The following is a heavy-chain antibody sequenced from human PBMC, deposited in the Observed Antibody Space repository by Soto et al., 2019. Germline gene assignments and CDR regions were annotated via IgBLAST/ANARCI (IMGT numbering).Heavy chain of an antibody. J-gene: IGHJ4*02. CDR2: IYYSGST. CDR3: ASEPLT. V-gene: IGHV4-31*01. Sequence: QVQLQESGPGLVKPSQTLSLTCTVSGGSISSGGYYWNWIRQHPGKGLEWIGYIYYSGSTYYNPYLKSQVTMSVDTTNNQFSLKLSSVIAEYTDAYYCASEPLTWGQGTLVTVSS. CDR1: GGSISSGGYY.